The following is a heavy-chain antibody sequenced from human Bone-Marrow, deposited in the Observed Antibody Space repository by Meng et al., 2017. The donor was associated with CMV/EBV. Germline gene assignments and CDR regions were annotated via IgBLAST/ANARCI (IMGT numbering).Heavy chain of an antibody. Sequence: QVQLQESGPGRLKPSETLSLTCSVSGGSINTKWWSWIRQPPGKVLEWIGLLSNRGRTDYGPSLKRRVTLSLDTSKTQFYLKLSSVTAADTAVYYCATGERWLIDYWGQGTLVTVSS. J-gene: IGHJ4*02. V-gene: IGHV4-59*01. D-gene: IGHD5-24*01. CDR1: GGSINTKW. CDR2: LSNRGRT. CDR3: ATGERWLIDY.